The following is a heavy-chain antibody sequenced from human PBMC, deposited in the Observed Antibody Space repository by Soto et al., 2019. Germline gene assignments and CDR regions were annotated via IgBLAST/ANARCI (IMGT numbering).Heavy chain of an antibody. V-gene: IGHV4-4*07. CDR2: IGSGGST. D-gene: IGHD3-10*01. J-gene: IGHJ4*02. Sequence: LSLTCAISGGSINSYYWSWIRQPAGKGLEWSGGIGSGGSTDYNPSLKSRVTMAVDTSKNQFSLTLASVTAAHPAVYFCARVPGGFREFSLDYWGQGTLVTVSS. CDR3: ARVPGGFREFSLDY. CDR1: GGSINSYY.